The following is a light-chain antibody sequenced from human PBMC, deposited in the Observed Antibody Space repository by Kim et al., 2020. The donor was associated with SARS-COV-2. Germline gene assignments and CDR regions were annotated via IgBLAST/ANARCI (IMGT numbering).Light chain of an antibody. CDR3: QVWDSATDHPV. J-gene: IGLJ3*02. CDR2: RDT. CDR1: SIGSKY. V-gene: IGLV3-21*01. Sequence: GKTARITCGGNSIGSKYVHWYQQKPGRARVVVIYRDTDRPSGIPERFSGSNSGNTATLIISRVEVGDEADYCCQVWDSATDHPVFGGGTQLTVL.